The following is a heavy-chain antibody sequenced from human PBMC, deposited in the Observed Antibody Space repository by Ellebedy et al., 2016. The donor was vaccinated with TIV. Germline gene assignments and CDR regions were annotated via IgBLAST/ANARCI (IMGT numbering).Heavy chain of an antibody. Sequence: SGPTLVXPTQTLTLTCTFSGFSLSTSGVGVGWIRQPPGKALEWLALIYWDDDKRYSPSLKSRLTITKDTSKNQVVLTMTNMDPVDTATYYCAHGLLSRWGGRAFDIWGQGTMVTVSS. J-gene: IGHJ3*02. CDR2: IYWDDDK. CDR3: AHGLLSRWGGRAFDI. CDR1: GFSLSTSGVG. V-gene: IGHV2-5*02. D-gene: IGHD3-16*01.